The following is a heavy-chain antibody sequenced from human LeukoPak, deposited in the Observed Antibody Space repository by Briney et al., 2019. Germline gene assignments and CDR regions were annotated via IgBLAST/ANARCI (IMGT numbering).Heavy chain of an antibody. Sequence: GRSLRLSCAASGFTFDDYAMHWVRQAPGKGLEWVSGISWNSGSIGYADSVKGRFAISRDNAKNSLYLQMNSLRAEDTALYYCAKGEGQWPVHYWGQGTLVTVSS. V-gene: IGHV3-9*01. CDR3: AKGEGQWPVHY. CDR2: ISWNSGSI. CDR1: GFTFDDYA. D-gene: IGHD6-19*01. J-gene: IGHJ4*02.